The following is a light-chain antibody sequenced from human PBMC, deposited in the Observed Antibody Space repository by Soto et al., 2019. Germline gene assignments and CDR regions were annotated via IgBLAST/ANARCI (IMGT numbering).Light chain of an antibody. V-gene: IGKV3-15*01. CDR2: RAS. Sequence: EMVMTQSPATLSVSPGERATLSCRASQSLSSNLAWYQQKPGRAPRLLIYRASTRAAGVSARISGSGSGTEFTLSISSLQPEDSAVYYCQQYYNWPPWTFGQGTKVDIK. CDR1: QSLSSN. CDR3: QQYYNWPPWT. J-gene: IGKJ1*01.